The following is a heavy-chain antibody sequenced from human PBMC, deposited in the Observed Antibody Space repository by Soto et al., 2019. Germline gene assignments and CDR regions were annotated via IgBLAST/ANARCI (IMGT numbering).Heavy chain of an antibody. Sequence: SVKVSCKASGGTFSSYAISWVRQAPGQGLEWMGGIIPIFGTANYAQKFQGRVTITADESTSTAYMELSSLRSEDTAVYYCARVPFDWNANWFDPWGQGPLVXV. CDR1: GGTFSSYA. CDR2: IIPIFGTA. V-gene: IGHV1-69*13. CDR3: ARVPFDWNANWFDP. J-gene: IGHJ5*02. D-gene: IGHD1-1*01.